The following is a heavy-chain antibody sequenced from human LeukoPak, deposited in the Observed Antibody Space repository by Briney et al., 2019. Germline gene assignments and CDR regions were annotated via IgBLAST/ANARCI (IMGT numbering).Heavy chain of an antibody. CDR1: GFTFSSYA. D-gene: IGHD3-22*01. Sequence: GGSLRLSCAASGFTFSSYAMNWVRQAPGKGLEWVSGISWNSGSIGYADSVKGRFTISRDNAKNSPYLQMNSLRAEDTALYYCAKAYYYDSSGYHDAFDIWGQGTMVTVSS. V-gene: IGHV3-9*01. CDR3: AKAYYYDSSGYHDAFDI. J-gene: IGHJ3*02. CDR2: ISWNSGSI.